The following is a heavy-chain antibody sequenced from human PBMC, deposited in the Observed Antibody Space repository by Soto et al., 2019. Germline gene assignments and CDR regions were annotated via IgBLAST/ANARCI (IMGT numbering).Heavy chain of an antibody. J-gene: IGHJ4*02. D-gene: IGHD3-3*01. CDR3: AKGSYDFWSGYYA. CDR1: GFTFSSYG. CDR2: IWYDGSNK. Sequence: PGGSLRLSCAASGFTFSSYGMHWVRQAPGKGLEWVAVIWYDGSNKYYADSVKGRFTISRDNSKNTLYLQMNSLRAEDTAVYYCAKGSYDFWSGYYAWGQGTLVTVSS. V-gene: IGHV3-33*06.